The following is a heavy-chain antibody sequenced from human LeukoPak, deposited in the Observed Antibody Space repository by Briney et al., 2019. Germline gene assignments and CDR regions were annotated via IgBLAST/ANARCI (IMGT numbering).Heavy chain of an antibody. CDR1: GFTFSSYA. CDR2: ISGSGGST. D-gene: IGHD6-13*01. CDR3: AKDLDRSSFLYYYYGMDV. Sequence: PGGSLRLSCAASGFTFSSYAMSWVRQAPGKGLEWVSAISGSGGSTYYADSVKGRFTISRDNSKNTLYLQMNSLRAEDTAVYYCAKDLDRSSFLYYYYGMDVWGQGTTVTVSS. J-gene: IGHJ6*02. V-gene: IGHV3-23*01.